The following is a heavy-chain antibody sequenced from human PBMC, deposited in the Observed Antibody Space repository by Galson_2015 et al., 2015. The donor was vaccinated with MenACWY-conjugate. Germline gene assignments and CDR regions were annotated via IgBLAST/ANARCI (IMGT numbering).Heavy chain of an antibody. CDR3: ARAPMVRGLLDY. D-gene: IGHD3-10*01. V-gene: IGHV3-66*02. CDR1: GFTVSSNY. J-gene: IGHJ4*02. CDR2: IYAGGNT. Sequence: SLRLSCAASGFTVSSNYMTWVRQAPGKGLEWVSVIYAGGNTYYADSVKGRFTISRDNSKNTLDLQMNSLRTEDTAVYYCARAPMVRGLLDYSRPGTLVTVSS.